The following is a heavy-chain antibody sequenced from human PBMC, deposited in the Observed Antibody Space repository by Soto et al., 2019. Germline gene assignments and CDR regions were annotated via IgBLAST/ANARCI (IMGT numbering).Heavy chain of an antibody. D-gene: IGHD3-10*01. Sequence: GGSLRLSCAASGFTFSSYGMHWVRQAPGKGLEWVAVISYDGSNKYYADSVKGRFTISRDNSKNTLYLQMNSLRAEDTAVYYCAKDLRSVWFGELSYQYFDYWGQGTLVTVSS. CDR1: GFTFSSYG. J-gene: IGHJ4*02. CDR2: ISYDGSNK. CDR3: AKDLRSVWFGELSYQYFDY. V-gene: IGHV3-30*18.